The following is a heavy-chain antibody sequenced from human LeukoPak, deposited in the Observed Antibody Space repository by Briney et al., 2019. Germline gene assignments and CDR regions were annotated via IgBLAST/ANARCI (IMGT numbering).Heavy chain of an antibody. J-gene: IGHJ2*01. CDR3: ATHTVTALRYFEL. CDR2: ISASRKIM. V-gene: IGHV3-11*01. CDR1: GFTFSDYY. Sequence: PGGSLRLSCAASGFTFSDYYMSWIRQAPGKGLEWVSYISASRKIMYYADSVKGRFNISRDNANNSLYLQMTSLRAEDTAVYYCATHTVTALRYFELWGRGTLVTVSS. D-gene: IGHD4-17*01.